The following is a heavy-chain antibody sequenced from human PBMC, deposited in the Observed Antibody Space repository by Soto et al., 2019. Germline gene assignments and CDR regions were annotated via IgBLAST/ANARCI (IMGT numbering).Heavy chain of an antibody. CDR2: ISYDGSNK. Sequence: GGSLRLSCAASGFTFSSYGMHWVRQAPGKGLEWVAVISYDGSNKYYADSVKGRFTISRDNSKNTLYLQMNSLRAEDTAVYYCAKSKGYCSSTSCPPNAYFDYWGQGTLVTVSS. CDR1: GFTFSSYG. V-gene: IGHV3-30*18. D-gene: IGHD2-2*01. J-gene: IGHJ4*02. CDR3: AKSKGYCSSTSCPPNAYFDY.